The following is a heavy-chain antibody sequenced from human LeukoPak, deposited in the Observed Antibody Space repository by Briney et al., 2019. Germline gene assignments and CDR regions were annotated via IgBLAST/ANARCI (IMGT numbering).Heavy chain of an antibody. D-gene: IGHD2-2*01. Sequence: ASVKVSCKASGYTFTGYYMHWVRQAPGQGLEWMGWINPNSGGTNYAQKFQGRVTMTRDTSISTAHMELSRLRSDDTAVYYCARVEEVVVPASAAFDIWGQGTMVTVSS. J-gene: IGHJ3*02. CDR1: GYTFTGYY. V-gene: IGHV1-2*02. CDR3: ARVEEVVVPASAAFDI. CDR2: INPNSGGT.